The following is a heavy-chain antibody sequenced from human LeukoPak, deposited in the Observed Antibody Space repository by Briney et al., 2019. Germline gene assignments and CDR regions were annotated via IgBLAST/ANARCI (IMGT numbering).Heavy chain of an antibody. Sequence: GGSLRLSCAASGFTFSTYAMTWVRQAPGKVLEWVSLISGTGGSTYYADSVKGRFIISRDNSRDTLYLQMNSLRAEDTAVYYCAIRGVSSNSLFDHWGQGTLVTVSS. D-gene: IGHD6-6*01. J-gene: IGHJ4*02. CDR3: AIRGVSSNSLFDH. CDR1: GFTFSTYA. CDR2: ISGTGGST. V-gene: IGHV3-23*01.